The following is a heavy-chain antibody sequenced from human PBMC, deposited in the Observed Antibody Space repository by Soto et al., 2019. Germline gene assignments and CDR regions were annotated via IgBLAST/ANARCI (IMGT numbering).Heavy chain of an antibody. J-gene: IGHJ4*02. V-gene: IGHV4-59*01. CDR1: GGSMSGNY. Sequence: PSETLSLTCIVSGGSMSGNYWIWIRQSPGKGLEWIGFVYYGGTNYNPSFESRVTMSVDTPKKQFSLELGSVTAADTAVYYCVSYRGAFYFEYWGPGTLVTVSS. CDR3: VSYRGAFYFEY. CDR2: VYYGGT. D-gene: IGHD4-4*01.